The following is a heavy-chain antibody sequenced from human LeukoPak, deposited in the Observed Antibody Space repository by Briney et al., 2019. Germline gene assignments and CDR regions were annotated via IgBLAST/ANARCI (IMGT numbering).Heavy chain of an antibody. J-gene: IGHJ4*02. Sequence: TSETLSLTCTVSGGSISSYYWGWIRQPPGKGLEWIGYIYYSGSTNYNPSLKSRVTISVDTSKNQFSLKLSSVTAADTAVYYCARGRQWLGPFDYWGQGTLVTVSS. D-gene: IGHD6-19*01. CDR2: IYYSGST. CDR3: ARGRQWLGPFDY. V-gene: IGHV4-59*01. CDR1: GGSISSYY.